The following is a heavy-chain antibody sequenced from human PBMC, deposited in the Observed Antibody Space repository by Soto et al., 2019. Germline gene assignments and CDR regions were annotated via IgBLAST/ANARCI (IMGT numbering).Heavy chain of an antibody. J-gene: IGHJ3*02. Sequence: GGSLRLSCSASGFTFSSYAMSWVRQAPGKGLEWVSAISGSGGSTYYADSVKGRFTISRDNSKNTLYLQMNSLRAEDTAVYYCAKETGTGYYYDSSGSGFDIWGQGTMVTVSS. D-gene: IGHD3-22*01. CDR3: AKETGTGYYYDSSGSGFDI. CDR2: ISGSGGST. V-gene: IGHV3-23*01. CDR1: GFTFSSYA.